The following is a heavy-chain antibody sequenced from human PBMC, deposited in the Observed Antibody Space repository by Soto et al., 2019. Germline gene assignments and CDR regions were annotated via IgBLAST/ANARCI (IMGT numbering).Heavy chain of an antibody. D-gene: IGHD5-12*01. CDR3: ARGNHRWLQLWYFDL. CDR2: IIPIFGTA. J-gene: IGHJ2*01. CDR1: GGTFSSYT. V-gene: IGHV1-69*12. Sequence: QVQLVQSGAEVKKPGSSVTVSCKASGGTFSSYTISWVRQAPGQGLEWMGGIIPIFGTANYAQKFQGRVTITADESTSIAYLELSSLRSEVTAVYYCARGNHRWLQLWYFDLWGRGTLVNVSS.